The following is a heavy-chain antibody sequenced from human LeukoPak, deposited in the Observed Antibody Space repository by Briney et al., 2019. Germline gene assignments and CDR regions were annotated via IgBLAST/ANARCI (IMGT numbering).Heavy chain of an antibody. CDR3: ATSGGVPAAAGNAFDI. CDR1: GYTLSELS. V-gene: IGHV1-24*01. D-gene: IGHD2-2*01. CDR2: FDPEDGET. J-gene: IGHJ3*02. Sequence: ASVKVSCKAPGYTLSELSMHWVRQAPGKGLEWMGGFDPEDGETIYAQKFQGRVTMTEDTSTDTAYMELSSLRSEDTAVYYCATSGGVPAAAGNAFDIWGQGTMVTVSS.